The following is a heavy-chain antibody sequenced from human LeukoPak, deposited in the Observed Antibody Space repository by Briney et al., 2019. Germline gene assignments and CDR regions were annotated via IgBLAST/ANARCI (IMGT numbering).Heavy chain of an antibody. J-gene: IGHJ5*02. Sequence: GRSLSLSCTTSGFTFGTHTMHWFRQAPGKGLQWIGFIRSSGTTQYAASVKGRFTISRDDSKSIAYLQMNSLKTEDTAVYYCTRDRFYVWFDPWGQGTLVTVPS. CDR2: IRSSGTT. CDR1: GFTFGTHT. V-gene: IGHV3-49*03. D-gene: IGHD3-16*01. CDR3: TRDRFYVWFDP.